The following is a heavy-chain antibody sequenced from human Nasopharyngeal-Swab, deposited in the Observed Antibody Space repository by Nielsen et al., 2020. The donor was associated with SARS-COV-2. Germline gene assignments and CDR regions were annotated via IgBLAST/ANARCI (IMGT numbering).Heavy chain of an antibody. CDR3: AKDIGDGYNAGEYYYYYGMDV. CDR1: GFTFNGYW. D-gene: IGHD5-24*01. V-gene: IGHV3-7*03. CDR2: IKQDASEV. Sequence: GESLKISCAASGFTFNGYWMSWVRQVPGKGLEWVANIKQDASEVYYVDSVKGRFTISRDNAKNSLYLQMNSLRAEDTALYYCAKDIGDGYNAGEYYYYYGMDVWGQGTTVTVSS. J-gene: IGHJ6*02.